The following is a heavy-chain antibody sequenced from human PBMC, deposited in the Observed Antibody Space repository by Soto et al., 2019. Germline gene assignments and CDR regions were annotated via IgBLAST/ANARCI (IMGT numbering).Heavy chain of an antibody. V-gene: IGHV3-23*01. CDR2: ISGSGGST. CDR3: AKDSAPPDYYYYGLDV. J-gene: IGHJ6*02. Sequence: GGSLRLSCAASGFTFSSYAMSWVRQAPGKGLEWVSAISGSGGSTYYADSVKGRFTISRDNSKNTLYLQMNSLRAEDTAVYYCAKDSAPPDYYYYGLDVWGQATTVTGSS. CDR1: GFTFSSYA.